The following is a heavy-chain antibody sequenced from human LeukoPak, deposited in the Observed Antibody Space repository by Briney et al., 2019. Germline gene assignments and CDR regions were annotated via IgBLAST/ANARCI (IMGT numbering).Heavy chain of an antibody. D-gene: IGHD3-10*01. V-gene: IGHV4-34*01. CDR2: INHSGST. Sequence: SETLSLTCAVYGGSFSGYYWSWIRQPPGKGLEWIGEINHSGSTNYNPSLKSRVTVSVDTSKNQFSLKLSSVTAADTAVYYCARGPFIRFVRHFDYWGQGTLVTVSS. CDR3: ARGPFIRFVRHFDY. J-gene: IGHJ4*02. CDR1: GGSFSGYY.